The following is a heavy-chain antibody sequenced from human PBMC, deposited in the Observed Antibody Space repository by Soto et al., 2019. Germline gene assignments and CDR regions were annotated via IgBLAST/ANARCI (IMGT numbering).Heavy chain of an antibody. V-gene: IGHV5-10-1*01. CDR3: ARQGSTQGGYYPYYYYGMDV. CDR1: GYSFTSYW. J-gene: IGHJ6*02. CDR2: IDPSDSYT. D-gene: IGHD3-3*01. Sequence: GESLKISCKGSGYSFTSYWISWVRQMPGKGLEWMGRIDPSDSYTNYSPSFQGHVTISADKSISTAYLQWSSLKASDTTMYYCARQGSTQGGYYPYYYYGMDVWGQGTKVTVS.